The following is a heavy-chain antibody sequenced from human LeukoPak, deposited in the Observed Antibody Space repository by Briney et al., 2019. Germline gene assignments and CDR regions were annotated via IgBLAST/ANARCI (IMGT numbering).Heavy chain of an antibody. CDR1: GVTFSSYA. D-gene: IGHD2-2*01. V-gene: IGHV3-23*01. CDR2: ISGSAHKI. J-gene: IGHJ4*02. Sequence: SGGSLRLSCVGSGVTFSSYAMSWVRQAPGKGLDWVSVISGSAHKIRYADSVRGRFTISKDNAKNTVYLQMNNLRAEDTAVYYCVSFYETYWGRGILVTVSS. CDR3: VSFYETY.